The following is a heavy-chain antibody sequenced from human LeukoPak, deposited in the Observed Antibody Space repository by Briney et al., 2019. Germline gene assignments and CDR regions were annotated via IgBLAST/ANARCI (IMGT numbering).Heavy chain of an antibody. CDR1: GYTFSNYW. CDR3: ARGKRAYCGGDCYHYFDY. D-gene: IGHD2-21*02. CDR2: IIPIFGTA. Sequence: KISCEASGYTFSNYWIGWVRQAPGQGLEWMGGIIPIFGTANYAQKFQGRVTITTDESTSTAYMELSSLRSEDTAVYYCARGKRAYCGGDCYHYFDYWGQGTLVTVSS. V-gene: IGHV1-69*05. J-gene: IGHJ4*02.